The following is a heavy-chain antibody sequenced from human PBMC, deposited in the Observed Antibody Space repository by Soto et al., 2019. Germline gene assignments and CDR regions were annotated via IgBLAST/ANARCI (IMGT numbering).Heavy chain of an antibody. D-gene: IGHD2-2*01. J-gene: IGHJ5*02. CDR3: ARDTGYCISTSCYVGWFDP. Sequence: GASVKVSCKASGGTFSSYAISWVRQAPGQGLEWMGGIIPIFGTANYAQKFQGRVTITADESTSTAYMELSSLRSEDTAVYYCARDTGYCISTSCYVGWFDPWGQGTLVTVSS. CDR2: IIPIFGTA. CDR1: GGTFSSYA. V-gene: IGHV1-69*13.